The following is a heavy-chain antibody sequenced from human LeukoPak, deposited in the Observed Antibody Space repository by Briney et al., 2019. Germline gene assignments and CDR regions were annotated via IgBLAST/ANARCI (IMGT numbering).Heavy chain of an antibody. D-gene: IGHD2-2*01. CDR1: AYTFTGYY. CDR2: INPDSGGT. Sequence: ASVKVSCKASAYTFTGYYMHWVRQAPGQGLEWMGWINPDSGGTNYAQKFQGRVTMTRDTSISTAYMELSRLRSDDTAVYYCARVDIVVVPAAHYFDYWGQGTLVTVSS. V-gene: IGHV1-2*02. CDR3: ARVDIVVVPAAHYFDY. J-gene: IGHJ4*02.